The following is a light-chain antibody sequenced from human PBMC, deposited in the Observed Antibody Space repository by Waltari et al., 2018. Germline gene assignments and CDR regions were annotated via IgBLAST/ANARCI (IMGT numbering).Light chain of an antibody. J-gene: IGKJ1*01. CDR1: QRLPHSNGYYY. Sequence: DIVMTQSPLSLPVTPGEPASISCRSSQRLPHSNGYYYLDWYLQKPGQSPQLLIYLGSNRASGVPDRFTGSASGTDFTLKISRVEAEDVGVYYCMQALQTWTFGQGTKVEIK. V-gene: IGKV2-28*01. CDR2: LGS. CDR3: MQALQTWT.